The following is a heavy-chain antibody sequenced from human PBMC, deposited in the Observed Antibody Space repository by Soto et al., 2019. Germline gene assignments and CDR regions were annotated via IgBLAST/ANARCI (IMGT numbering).Heavy chain of an antibody. J-gene: IGHJ4*02. D-gene: IGHD2-21*02. CDR1: GDSISDSRYY. V-gene: IGHV4-39*01. CDR2: IHYSGSS. CDR3: ARHGAYCGGDCYFDL. Sequence: SETLSLTCTVSGDSISDSRYYWGWIRQPPGKGLEWIGSIHYSGSSFYNPSLKSRVTISVDTSKNQFSLKVKSMTAADTAIYYCARHGAYCGGDCYFDLWGQGTLVTVSS.